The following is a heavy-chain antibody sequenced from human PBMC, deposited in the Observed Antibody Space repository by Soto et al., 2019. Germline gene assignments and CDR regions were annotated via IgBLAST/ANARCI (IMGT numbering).Heavy chain of an antibody. Sequence: EVQLLESGGGLVQPGGSLRLSCAASGFTFSSYAMSWVRQAPGKGLEWVSAISGSGGSTYYADSVKGRFTISRDNSKNPLYLQMNSLGAEDTAVYYCVVVLYGSGSPLHWGQGTLVTVSS. CDR3: VVVLYGSGSPLH. J-gene: IGHJ4*02. CDR2: ISGSGGST. CDR1: GFTFSSYA. D-gene: IGHD3-10*01. V-gene: IGHV3-23*01.